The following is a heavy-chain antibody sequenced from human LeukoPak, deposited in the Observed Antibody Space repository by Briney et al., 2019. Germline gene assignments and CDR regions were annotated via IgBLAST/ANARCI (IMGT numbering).Heavy chain of an antibody. CDR3: ARGRTIFGVVIIRKNYYYYMDV. CDR2: INHSGST. CDR1: GGSFSGYY. V-gene: IGHV4-34*01. D-gene: IGHD3-3*01. Sequence: PSETLSLTCAVYGGSFSGYYWSWIRQPPGKGLEWIGEINHSGSTNYNPSLKSRVTISVDTSKNQFSLKLSSVTAADTAVYYCARGRTIFGVVIIRKNYYYYMDVWGKGTTVTVSS. J-gene: IGHJ6*03.